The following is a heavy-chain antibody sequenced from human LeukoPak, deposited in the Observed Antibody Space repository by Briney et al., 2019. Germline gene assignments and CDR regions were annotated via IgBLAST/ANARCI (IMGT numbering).Heavy chain of an antibody. CDR2: IHYSGST. CDR1: GGSISSSSYY. CDR3: ASKWYSGSYFNWFDP. V-gene: IGHV4-39*07. Sequence: SETLSLTCTVSGGSISSSSYYWGWIRQPPGKGLEWIGSIHYSGSTYYNPSLKSRVTISVDTSKNQFSLKLSSVTAADTAVYYCASKWYSGSYFNWFDPWGQGTLVTVSS. J-gene: IGHJ5*02. D-gene: IGHD1-26*01.